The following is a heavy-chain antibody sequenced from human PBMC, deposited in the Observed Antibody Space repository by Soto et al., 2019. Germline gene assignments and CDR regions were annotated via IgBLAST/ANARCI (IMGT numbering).Heavy chain of an antibody. CDR1: GFTFSSYW. J-gene: IGHJ6*02. CDR3: ARDRLGLVIRYYYGMDV. Sequence: GGSLRLSCAASGFTFSSYWMSWVRQAPGKGLEWVANIKQDGSEKYYVDSVKGRFTISREKAKNSLYLQMNSLRAEDTAVYYCARDRLGLVIRYYYGMDVWGQGTTVTVSS. V-gene: IGHV3-7*03. CDR2: IKQDGSEK. D-gene: IGHD3-9*01.